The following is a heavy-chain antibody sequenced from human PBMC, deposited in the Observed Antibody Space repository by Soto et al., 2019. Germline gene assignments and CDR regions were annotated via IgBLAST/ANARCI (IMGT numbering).Heavy chain of an antibody. CDR2: IYRTGST. CDR1: GGSFTSNNW. Sequence: SETLSLTCAVSGGSFTSNNWLTWVRQPPGQGLEWIGEIYRTGSTNYNPSLKSRVTISLDKSENQFSLKVTSLTAADTAVYYCASRDPGTSVDYWGQGTLVTVSS. D-gene: IGHD1-7*01. J-gene: IGHJ4*02. CDR3: ASRDPGTSVDY. V-gene: IGHV4-4*02.